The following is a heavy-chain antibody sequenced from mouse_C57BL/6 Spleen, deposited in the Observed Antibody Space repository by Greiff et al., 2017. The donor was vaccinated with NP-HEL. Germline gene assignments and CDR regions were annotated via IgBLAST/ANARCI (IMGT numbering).Heavy chain of an antibody. Sequence: EVKLVESGGDLVKPGGSLKLSCAASGFTFSSYGMSWVRQTPDKRLEWVATISSGGSYTYYPDSVKGRFTISRDNAKNTLYLQMSRLKSEDTARYYCARSYDYTGDYFDDWGQGTTLTVSS. CDR2: ISSGGSYT. J-gene: IGHJ2*01. CDR3: ARSYDYTGDYFDD. CDR1: GFTFSSYG. D-gene: IGHD2-4*01. V-gene: IGHV5-6*01.